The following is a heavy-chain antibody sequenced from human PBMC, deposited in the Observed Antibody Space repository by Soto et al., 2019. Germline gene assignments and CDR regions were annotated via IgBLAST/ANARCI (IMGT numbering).Heavy chain of an antibody. V-gene: IGHV3-48*01. CDR2: ISSSSSTI. D-gene: IGHD3-10*01. J-gene: IGHJ5*02. CDR1: GFTFSTYS. Sequence: PGGSLRLSCAASGFTFSTYSISWVRQAPGKGLEWISYISSSSSTIYYVDSVKGRFTISRDNAKNSLFLQMNSLRAEDTAVYYCATDRGKVLTWGQGTPVTVSS. CDR3: ATDRGKVLT.